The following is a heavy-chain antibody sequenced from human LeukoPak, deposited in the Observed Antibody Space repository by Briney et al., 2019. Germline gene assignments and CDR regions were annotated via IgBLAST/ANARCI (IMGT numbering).Heavy chain of an antibody. Sequence: PGRSLRLSCTASGFTFGDYAMSWFSQAPGEGLEWVGFIRSKAHGGTTEYAASVKGRFTISRDDSKSIAYLQMDSLKTEDTAVYYCTRAGRYCSGGSCYSFYWGQGTLVTVSS. D-gene: IGHD2-15*01. CDR3: TRAGRYCSGGSCYSFY. J-gene: IGHJ4*02. CDR2: IRSKAHGGTT. V-gene: IGHV3-49*03. CDR1: GFTFGDYA.